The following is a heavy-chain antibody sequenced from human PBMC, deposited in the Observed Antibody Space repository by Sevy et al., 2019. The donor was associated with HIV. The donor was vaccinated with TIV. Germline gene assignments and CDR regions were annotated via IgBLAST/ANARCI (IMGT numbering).Heavy chain of an antibody. CDR1: GSSFESFA. J-gene: IGHJ6*02. CDR3: TSGSGIDYYEKGMDL. Sequence: GGSLRLSCAASGSSFESFAMNWVRQAPGKGLEWVAYISKSSSYIYYADSVKVRFTISRDNPKNSLFLQMNSLGAEDTAIYYCTSGSGIDYYEKGMDLWGQGTTVTVSS. CDR2: ISKSSSYI. V-gene: IGHV3-21*04. D-gene: IGHD3-10*01.